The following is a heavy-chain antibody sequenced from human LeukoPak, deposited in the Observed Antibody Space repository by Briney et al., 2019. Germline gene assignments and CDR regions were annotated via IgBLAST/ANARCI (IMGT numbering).Heavy chain of an antibody. D-gene: IGHD4-17*01. J-gene: IGHJ6*02. CDR3: ARDYGDYDSYYYGMDV. V-gene: IGHV6-1*01. Sequence: SQTLSLTCAISGYSVSSNSAAWNWIRQSPSRGLEWLGRTYYRSKWYNDYAVSVKSRITINPDTSKNQFSLQLNSVTPEDTAVYYCARDYGDYDSYYYGMDVWGQGTTVTVSS. CDR2: TYYRSKWYN. CDR1: GYSVSSNSAA.